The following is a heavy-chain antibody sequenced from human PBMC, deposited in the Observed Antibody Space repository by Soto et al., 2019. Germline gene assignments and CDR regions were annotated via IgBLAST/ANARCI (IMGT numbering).Heavy chain of an antibody. CDR2: ISGSGGST. D-gene: IGHD4-17*01. CDR3: AKCFSNYGDYMLLPEPFDY. CDR1: GFTFSSYA. J-gene: IGHJ4*02. V-gene: IGHV3-23*01. Sequence: EVQLLESGGGLVQPGGSLRLSCAASGFTFSSYAMSWVRQAPGKGLEWVSAISGSGGSTYYADSVKGRFTISRDNSKHTLYLQMNSLRAEDTAVYYCAKCFSNYGDYMLLPEPFDYWGQGTLVTVSS.